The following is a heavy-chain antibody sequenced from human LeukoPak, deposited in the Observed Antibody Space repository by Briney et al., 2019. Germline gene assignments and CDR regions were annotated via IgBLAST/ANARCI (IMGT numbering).Heavy chain of an antibody. D-gene: IGHD5-24*01. J-gene: IGHJ3*01. CDR3: ARGGEGYNDDVFDV. CDR2: IYKSATT. V-gene: IGHV4-59*11. CDR1: GDSIRSHY. Sequence: SETLSLTCTVSGDSIRSHYCAWIRQPPGKGLEWIGHIYKSATTDYNPSFKSRVTISLDTSKKQFSLKMTSVTALDSAVYYCARGGEGYNDDVFDVWGLGTAVLVSS.